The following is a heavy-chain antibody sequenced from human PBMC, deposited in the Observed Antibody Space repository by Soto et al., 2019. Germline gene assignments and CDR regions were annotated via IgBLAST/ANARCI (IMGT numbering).Heavy chain of an antibody. V-gene: IGHV3-21*01. D-gene: IGHD3-10*01. CDR3: AREGNYHEF. Sequence: PGGPLRLSCETSGFPFGIYTMNWVRQAPGKGLEWVSSISSSGTYIDYADSVEGRFAISRDDAKNSVFLEMTSLRVDDTAVYYCAREGNYHEFWGQGTLVTVSS. CDR2: ISSSGTYI. J-gene: IGHJ4*02. CDR1: GFPFGIYT.